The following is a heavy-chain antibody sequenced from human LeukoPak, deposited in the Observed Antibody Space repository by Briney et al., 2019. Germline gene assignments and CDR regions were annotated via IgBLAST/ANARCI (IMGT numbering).Heavy chain of an antibody. CDR2: IYHSGST. D-gene: IGHD3-3*01. CDR1: GGSISSSSYY. Sequence: PSETLSLTCTVSGGSISSSSYYWGWIRQPPGKGLEWIGSIYHSGSTYYNPSLKSRVTISVDTSKNQFSLKLSSVTAADTAVYYCARVGITIFGVDWYYFDYWGQGTLVTVSS. CDR3: ARVGITIFGVDWYYFDY. V-gene: IGHV4-39*07. J-gene: IGHJ4*02.